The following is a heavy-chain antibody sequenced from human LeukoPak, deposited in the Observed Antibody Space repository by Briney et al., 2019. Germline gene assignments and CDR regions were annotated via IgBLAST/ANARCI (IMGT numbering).Heavy chain of an antibody. V-gene: IGHV1-3*01. CDR1: GYTFTSYA. Sequence: GASVKVSCKASGYTFTSYAMHWVRQAPGQRLEWMGWINAGNGNTKYSQKFQGRVTITRDTSASTAYMELSSLRSEDTVVYYCARAEDCSSTSCYRGNWFDPWGQGTLVTVSS. CDR3: ARAEDCSSTSCYRGNWFDP. J-gene: IGHJ5*02. D-gene: IGHD2-2*01. CDR2: INAGNGNT.